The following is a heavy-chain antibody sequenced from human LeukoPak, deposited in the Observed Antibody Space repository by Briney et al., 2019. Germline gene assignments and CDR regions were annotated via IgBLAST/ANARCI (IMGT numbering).Heavy chain of an antibody. J-gene: IGHJ4*02. V-gene: IGHV1-8*01. CDR1: GYTFSRYD. CDR3: ARAPMGAAALY. D-gene: IGHD6-13*01. Sequence: ASVKVSCKASGYTFSRYDIIWVRQAPGQGLEWMGWMNPNNGKTGSAQKFQGRLTMTRDSSISTAYMEMSSLTSEDTAVYYCARAPMGAAALYWGQGTLVTVSS. CDR2: MNPNNGKT.